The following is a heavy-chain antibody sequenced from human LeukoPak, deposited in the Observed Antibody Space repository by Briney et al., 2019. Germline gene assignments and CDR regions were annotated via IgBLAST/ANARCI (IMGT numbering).Heavy chain of an antibody. Sequence: GGSLRLSCAASGFTFSSYAMSWVRQAPGKGLEWVSVISGSGGSTSYADSVKGRFTISRDNSKNTLYLQMHSLRAEDTAVYYCAKKTGTVDRYFDYWSQGTLVTVSS. CDR2: ISGSGGST. J-gene: IGHJ4*02. CDR1: GFTFSSYA. CDR3: AKKTGTVDRYFDY. D-gene: IGHD1-7*01. V-gene: IGHV3-23*01.